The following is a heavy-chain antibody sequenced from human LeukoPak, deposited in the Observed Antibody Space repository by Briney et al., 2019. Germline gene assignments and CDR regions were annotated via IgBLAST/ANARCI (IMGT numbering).Heavy chain of an antibody. CDR1: GFTFSSYA. CDR3: ARDGEDIVVVPAAIIFYYYYYMDV. Sequence: PGRSLRLSCAASGFTFSSYAMHWVRQAPGKGLEWVAVISYDGSNKYYADSVKGRFTISRDNSKNTLYLQMNSLRAEDTAVYYCARDGEDIVVVPAAIIFYYYYYMDVWGKGTTVTVSS. CDR2: ISYDGSNK. D-gene: IGHD2-2*01. J-gene: IGHJ6*03. V-gene: IGHV3-30*01.